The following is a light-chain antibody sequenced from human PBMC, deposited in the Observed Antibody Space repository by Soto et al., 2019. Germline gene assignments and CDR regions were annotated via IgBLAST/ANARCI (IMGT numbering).Light chain of an antibody. CDR1: RSDIGAYNF. J-gene: IGLJ2*01. V-gene: IGLV2-14*03. CDR2: DVN. Sequence: QSALTQPASVSGSPVQSSTISYTGTRSDIGAYNFVSWYQQHPGKAPKLILYDVNIRPSGVSYRFSGSKSGNTASLTISGLQAEDEADYYCTSWTTSTTMIFGGGTKVTVL. CDR3: TSWTTSTTMI.